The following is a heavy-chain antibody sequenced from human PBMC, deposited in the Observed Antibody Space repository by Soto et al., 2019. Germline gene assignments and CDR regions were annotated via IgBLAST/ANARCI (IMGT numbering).Heavy chain of an antibody. CDR3: AHINLHDNSVPPYYYYYAMDV. CDR1: GFSLTTGGVG. J-gene: IGHJ6*02. V-gene: IGHV2-5*01. CDR2: IYGRDDE. Sequence: SGPTLVNPTQTLPLTCTFSGFSLTTGGVGVGWIRQPPGKALEWLAPIYGRDDERDSPSLKSRLTSTKDTSKNQVVITGTNMDSVDAATYYCAHINLHDNSVPPYYYYYAMDVWGQGTAVTVS. D-gene: IGHD1-1*01.